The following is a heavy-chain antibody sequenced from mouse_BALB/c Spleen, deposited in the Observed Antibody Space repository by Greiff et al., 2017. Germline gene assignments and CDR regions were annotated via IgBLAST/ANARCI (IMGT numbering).Heavy chain of an antibody. CDR1: GFTFSSFG. Sequence: EVHLVESGGGLVQPGGSRKLSCAASGFTFSSFGMHWVRQAPEKGLEWVAYISSGSSTIYYADTVKGRFTISRDNPKNTLFLQMTSLRSEDTAMYYCASYYYGSSSYWYFDVWGAGTTVTVSS. D-gene: IGHD1-1*01. J-gene: IGHJ1*01. V-gene: IGHV5-17*02. CDR3: ASYYYGSSSYWYFDV. CDR2: ISSGSSTI.